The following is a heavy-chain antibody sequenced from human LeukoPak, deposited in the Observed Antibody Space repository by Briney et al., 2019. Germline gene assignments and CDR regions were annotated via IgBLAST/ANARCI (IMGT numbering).Heavy chain of an antibody. CDR1: GGSISSYY. Sequence: PSETLSLTCTVSGGSISSYYWSWIRQPPGKGLEWIGYIYYSGSTNYNPSLKSRVTISVDTSKNQFSLKLSSVTAADTAVYYCASYHCSGGSCYFDYWGPGNPGHRLL. D-gene: IGHD2-15*01. V-gene: IGHV4-59*01. CDR3: ASYHCSGGSCYFDY. CDR2: IYYSGST. J-gene: IGHJ4*02.